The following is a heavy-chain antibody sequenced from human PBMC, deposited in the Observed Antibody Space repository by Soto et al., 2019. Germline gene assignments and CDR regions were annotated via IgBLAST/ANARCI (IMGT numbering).Heavy chain of an antibody. V-gene: IGHV1-69*13. J-gene: IGHJ4*02. CDR2: IIPIFSTA. Sequence: ASVKVSCKASGGTFSSYAISWVRQAPGQGLEWMGGIIPIFSTANYAQKFQGRVTITADESTSTAYMELSSLRSEDTAVYYCARVKGVEMATIWGQGTLVTVSS. CDR3: ARVKGVEMATI. CDR1: GGTFSSYA. D-gene: IGHD5-12*01.